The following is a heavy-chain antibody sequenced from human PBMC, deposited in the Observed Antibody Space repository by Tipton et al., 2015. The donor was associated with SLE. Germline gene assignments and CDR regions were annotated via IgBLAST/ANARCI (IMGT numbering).Heavy chain of an antibody. D-gene: IGHD6-19*01. CDR1: GVSINSHY. V-gene: IGHV4-59*11. J-gene: IGHJ5*02. CDR3: ARFKAVAGTIWFDP. Sequence: TLSLTCTVSGVSINSHYWSWIRQPPGKGLEWIGYIYYTGSTNYNPSLKSRVTISLDTSKNQFSLKLSSVTAADTAVYYCARFKAVAGTIWFDPWGQGTLVTVSS. CDR2: IYYTGST.